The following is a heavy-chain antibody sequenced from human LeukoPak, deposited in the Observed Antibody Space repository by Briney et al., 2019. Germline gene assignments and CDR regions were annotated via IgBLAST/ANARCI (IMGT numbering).Heavy chain of an antibody. D-gene: IGHD3-10*01. CDR2: IIPIFGTA. V-gene: IGHV1-69*13. Sequence: SVKVSCKASGGTFSSYAISWVRQAPGQGLEWMGGIIPIFGTANYAQKFQGRVTITADESTSTAYMELSSLRSEDTAVYYCARDRDYYGSGSYGVLAYNWFDPWGQGTLVTVSS. CDR1: GGTFSSYA. CDR3: ARDRDYYGSGSYGVLAYNWFDP. J-gene: IGHJ5*02.